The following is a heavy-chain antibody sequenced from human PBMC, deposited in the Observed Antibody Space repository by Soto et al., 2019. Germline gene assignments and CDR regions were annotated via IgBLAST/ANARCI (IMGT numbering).Heavy chain of an antibody. CDR3: AEEFGALLSIYFDY. V-gene: IGHV1-46*01. CDR2: INPSGGST. Sequence: ASVKVSCKASEYTFTSYFLHWVRQAPGQGLEWMGLINPSGGSTSYAQRFQGRVTMTRDTSTTTVSMELSSLRSEDTAVYYCAEEFGALLSIYFDYWGQGTLVTVSS. D-gene: IGHD3-10*01. J-gene: IGHJ4*02. CDR1: EYTFTSYF.